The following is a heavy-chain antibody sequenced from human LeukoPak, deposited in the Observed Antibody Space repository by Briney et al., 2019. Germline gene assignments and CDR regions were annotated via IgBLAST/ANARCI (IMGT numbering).Heavy chain of an antibody. CDR2: FDPEDGET. D-gene: IGHD3-10*01. Sequence: GASVKVSCKVSGYTLTELSMHWVRQAPGKGLEWMGGFDPEDGETIYAQKFQGRVTMTEDTSTDTAYMELSSLRSEDTAVYYCARDSPFPFRSSGGFDYWGQGTLVTVSS. CDR3: ARDSPFPFRSSGGFDY. V-gene: IGHV1-24*01. CDR1: GYTLTELS. J-gene: IGHJ4*02.